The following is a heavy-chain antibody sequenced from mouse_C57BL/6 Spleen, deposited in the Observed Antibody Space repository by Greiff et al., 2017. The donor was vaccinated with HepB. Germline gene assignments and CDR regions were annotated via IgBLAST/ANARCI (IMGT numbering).Heavy chain of an antibody. CDR2: ISDGGSYT. V-gene: IGHV5-4*01. J-gene: IGHJ2*01. CDR1: GFTFSSYA. CDR3: ARESNYYGSSYDY. D-gene: IGHD1-1*01. Sequence: EVQLVESGGGLVKPGGSLKLSCAASGFTFSSYAMSWVRQTPEKRLEWVATISDGGSYTYYPDNVKGRFTISRDNAKNNLYLQMSHLKSEDTAMYYCARESNYYGSSYDYWGQGTTLTVSS.